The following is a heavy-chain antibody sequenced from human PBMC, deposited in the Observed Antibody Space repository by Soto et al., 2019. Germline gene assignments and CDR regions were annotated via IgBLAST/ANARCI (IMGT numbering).Heavy chain of an antibody. CDR3: ARDPQGDGRLDLDY. J-gene: IGHJ4*02. Sequence: QAQLQQWGAGLLKPSETLSLTCAVYGGSLIDYNWSWIRQPPGKGLEWIGEINHSGNTNYNPSLTSRATISVDTSKNQFSLRLSSVTATDTGMYYCARDPQGDGRLDLDYWGQGTLVTVSS. CDR1: GGSLIDYN. CDR2: INHSGNT. D-gene: IGHD1-26*01. V-gene: IGHV4-34*01.